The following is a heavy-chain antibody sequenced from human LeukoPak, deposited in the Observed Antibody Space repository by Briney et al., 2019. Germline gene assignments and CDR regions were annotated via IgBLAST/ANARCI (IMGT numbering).Heavy chain of an antibody. Sequence: PGGSLRLSCAASGFTFSNAWMSWVRQAPGKGLERVGRIKSKSDGGTTGYAAPVKGRFTISRDDSKNTLYLQVNSLKTEDTAVYYCTTYYDIWSFDYWGQGTLVTVSS. J-gene: IGHJ4*02. CDR1: GFTFSNAW. CDR3: TTYYDIWSFDY. D-gene: IGHD3-3*01. V-gene: IGHV3-15*01. CDR2: IKSKSDGGTT.